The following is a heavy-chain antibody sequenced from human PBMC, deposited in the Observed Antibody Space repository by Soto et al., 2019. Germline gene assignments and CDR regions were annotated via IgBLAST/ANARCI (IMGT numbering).Heavy chain of an antibody. CDR3: ARGQVKESKHYCTNGVCQRRLNWFDP. V-gene: IGHV1-69*13. J-gene: IGHJ5*02. CDR2: IIPIFGTA. D-gene: IGHD2-8*01. CDR1: GGTFSSYA. Sequence: ASVKVSCKASGGTFSSYAISWVRQAPGQGLEWMGGIIPIFGTANYAQKFQGRVTITADESTSTAYMELSSLRSEDTAVYYCARGQVKESKHYCTNGVCQRRLNWFDPWGQGTLVTVSS.